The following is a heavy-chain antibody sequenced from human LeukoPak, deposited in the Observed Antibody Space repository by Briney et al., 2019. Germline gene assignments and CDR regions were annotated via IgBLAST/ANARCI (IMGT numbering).Heavy chain of an antibody. D-gene: IGHD3-10*01. J-gene: IGHJ6*03. Sequence: PSETLSLTCTVSGGSISSSSYYWGWIRQPPGKGLEWIGSIYYSGSTYYNPSLKSRVTISVDTSKNQFSLKLSSVTAADTAVYYCARYYYGSGRGLYYYYMDVWGKGTTVTISS. CDR2: IYYSGST. CDR3: ARYYYGSGRGLYYYYMDV. CDR1: GGSISSSSYY. V-gene: IGHV4-39*07.